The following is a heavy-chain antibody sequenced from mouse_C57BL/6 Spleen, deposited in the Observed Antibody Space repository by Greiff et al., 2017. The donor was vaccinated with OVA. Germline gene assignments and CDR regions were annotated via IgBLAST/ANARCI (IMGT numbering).Heavy chain of an antibody. V-gene: IGHV1-50*01. J-gene: IGHJ4*01. Sequence: QVQLQQPGAELVKPGASVKLSCKASGYTFTSYWMQWVKQRPGQGLEWIGEIDPSDSYTNYNQKFKGKATLTVDTSSSTAYMQLSSLTSEDSAVYYCARGLYYGSRRYYAMDYWGQGTSVTVSS. CDR1: GYTFTSYW. CDR2: IDPSDSYT. D-gene: IGHD1-1*01. CDR3: ARGLYYGSRRYYAMDY.